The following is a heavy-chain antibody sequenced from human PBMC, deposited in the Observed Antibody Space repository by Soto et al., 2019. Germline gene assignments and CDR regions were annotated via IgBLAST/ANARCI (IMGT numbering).Heavy chain of an antibody. V-gene: IGHV3-9*01. Sequence: EVQLVESGGGLVQPGRSLRLSCAASGFTFVDYAMHWVRQAPGQGLEWVSGISWDGGYKGYADSVKGRFTISRDNAKKSLYLEMNSLRVEDTALYDCAKDEGYCNSISCKDAFDSWGQGTTVTVS. CDR3: AKDEGYCNSISCKDAFDS. CDR1: GFTFVDYA. J-gene: IGHJ3*01. D-gene: IGHD2-2*01. CDR2: ISWDGGYK.